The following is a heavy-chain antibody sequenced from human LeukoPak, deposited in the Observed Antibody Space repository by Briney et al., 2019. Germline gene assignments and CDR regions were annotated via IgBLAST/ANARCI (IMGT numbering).Heavy chain of an antibody. D-gene: IGHD4-17*01. V-gene: IGHV3-49*03. Sequence: PGGSLRLSCAASGFTFSSYAMSWFRQAPGKGLEWVGFIRSKAYGGTTEYAASVKGRFTISRDDSKSIAYLQMNSLKTEDTAVYYCTRSMTTVTLGVFDYWGQGTLVTVSS. J-gene: IGHJ4*02. CDR2: IRSKAYGGTT. CDR3: TRSMTTVTLGVFDY. CDR1: GFTFSSYA.